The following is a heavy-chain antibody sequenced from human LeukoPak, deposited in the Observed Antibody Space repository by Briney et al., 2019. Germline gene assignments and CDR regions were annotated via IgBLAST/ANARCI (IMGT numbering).Heavy chain of an antibody. CDR2: IYYSGST. V-gene: IGHV4-39*01. CDR3: AGISTVVKYFDY. D-gene: IGHD4-23*01. Sequence: SETLSLTCTVSGGSINSSTYYWGWIRQPPGMGLEWIGSIYYSGSTYYNPSLRSRVTISVDTSKNQFSLKLSSVTAADTAVYYCAGISTVVKYFDYWGQRTLVTVSS. CDR1: GGSINSSTYY. J-gene: IGHJ4*02.